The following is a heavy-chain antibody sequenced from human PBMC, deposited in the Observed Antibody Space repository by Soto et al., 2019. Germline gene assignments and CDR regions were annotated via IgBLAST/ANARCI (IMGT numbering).Heavy chain of an antibody. CDR2: VSFDGSNK. CDR1: GFTFSTHA. D-gene: IGHD6-13*01. J-gene: IGHJ5*02. Sequence: QVQLVESGGGVIQPGRSLRLSCAASGFTFSTHAMHWVRQASGKGLECVAIVSFDGSNKYYADSVKGRFTISRDNSKNTLYLQMSGLTPEDTAFYYCAREQTGITTAGGGRIDRWGQGTLVTVSS. V-gene: IGHV3-30-3*01. CDR3: AREQTGITTAGGGRIDR.